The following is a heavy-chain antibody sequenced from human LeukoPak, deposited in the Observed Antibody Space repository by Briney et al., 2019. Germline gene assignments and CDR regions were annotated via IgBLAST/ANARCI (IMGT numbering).Heavy chain of an antibody. CDR1: GFTFSSYE. Sequence: GSLRLSCAASGFTFSSYEMNWVRQAPGKGLEWVSYISSSGSTIYYADSVKGRFAISRDNAKNSLYLQMNSLRAEDTAVYYCARLPDLYCSSTSCYENSDYWGQGTLVTVSS. CDR3: ARLPDLYCSSTSCYENSDY. J-gene: IGHJ4*02. D-gene: IGHD2-2*01. V-gene: IGHV3-48*03. CDR2: ISSSGSTI.